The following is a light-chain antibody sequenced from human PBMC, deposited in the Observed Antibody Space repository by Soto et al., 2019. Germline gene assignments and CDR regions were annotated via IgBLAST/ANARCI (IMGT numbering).Light chain of an antibody. CDR2: DTS. V-gene: IGKV3-11*01. J-gene: IGKJ1*01. Sequence: EIVLTQSPATLSLSPGERATLSCRASQSVSRYFAWYQQKPGQPPRLLIYDTSNRATGVPARFSGSGSGTDFTLTISSLEPEDFAVYYCQQRSIWPLTFGQGTKVDIK. CDR1: QSVSRY. CDR3: QQRSIWPLT.